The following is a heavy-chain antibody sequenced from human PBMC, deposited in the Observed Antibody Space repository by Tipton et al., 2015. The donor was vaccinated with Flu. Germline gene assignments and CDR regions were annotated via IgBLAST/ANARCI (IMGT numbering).Heavy chain of an antibody. CDR1: GGSFSGYY. J-gene: IGHJ1*01. CDR2: INHSGST. CDR3: AREADYYGSGFKYFQH. D-gene: IGHD3-10*01. V-gene: IGHV4-34*01. Sequence: TLSLTCAVYGGSFSGYYWSWIRQPPGKGLEWIGEINHSGSTNYNPSLKSRVTISVDTSKNQFSLKLSSVTAADTAVYYCAREADYYGSGFKYFQHWGQGTLVTVSS.